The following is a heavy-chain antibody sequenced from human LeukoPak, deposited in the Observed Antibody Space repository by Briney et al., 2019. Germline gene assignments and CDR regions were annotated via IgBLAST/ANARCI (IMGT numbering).Heavy chain of an antibody. Sequence: SETLSLTCTVSGGSISSSSYYWGWIRQPPGKGLEWIGGIYYSGSTYYNPSLKSRVTISVDTSKNQFSLKLSSVTAADTAVYYCARYGQTAMVDYWGQGTLVTVSS. CDR1: GGSISSSSYY. J-gene: IGHJ4*02. CDR2: IYYSGST. V-gene: IGHV4-39*01. CDR3: ARYGQTAMVDY. D-gene: IGHD5-18*01.